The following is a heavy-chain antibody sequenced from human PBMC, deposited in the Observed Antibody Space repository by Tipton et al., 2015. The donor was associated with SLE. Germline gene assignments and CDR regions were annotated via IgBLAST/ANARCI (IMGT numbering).Heavy chain of an antibody. Sequence: LRLSCSVSGGSISSNYWIWIRQPPGKGLEWIGYISYGGDTNYNPSLKSRVTISVDTAKNQFSLKLTSVTAADTAVYYCARGLLTWRGAVVGVDVWGQGTTVNVSS. J-gene: IGHJ6*02. D-gene: IGHD2-15*01. CDR1: GGSISSNY. V-gene: IGHV4-59*08. CDR3: ARGLLTWRGAVVGVDV. CDR2: ISYGGDT.